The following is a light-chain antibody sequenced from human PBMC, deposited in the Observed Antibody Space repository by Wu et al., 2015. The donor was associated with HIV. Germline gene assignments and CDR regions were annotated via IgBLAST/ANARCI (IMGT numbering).Light chain of an antibody. CDR3: QKTDSAPYT. Sequence: SXGGQSHHHLPGKSESLVSHLNWYQHETTGGPQSSCSFAATNLQNGVPSRFRGSGLGTDFTLTISNIQPEDFATYYCQKTDSAPYTFRPGDQAGHQT. CDR2: AAT. V-gene: IGKV1-39*01. J-gene: IGKJ2*01. CDR1: ESLVSH.